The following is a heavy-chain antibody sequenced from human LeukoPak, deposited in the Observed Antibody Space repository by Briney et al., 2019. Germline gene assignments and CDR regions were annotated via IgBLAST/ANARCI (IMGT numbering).Heavy chain of an antibody. CDR1: GFTFSGYS. J-gene: IGHJ5*02. D-gene: IGHD6-13*01. CDR2: ISSSSSTI. V-gene: IGHV3-48*01. CDR3: AREGSSSWYSGNWFDP. Sequence: GGSLRLSCAASGFTFSGYSMNWVRQAPGKGLEWVSYISSSSSTIYYADSVKGRFTISRDNTKNSLYLQMNSLRAEDTAVNYCAREGSSSWYSGNWFDPWGQGTLVTASS.